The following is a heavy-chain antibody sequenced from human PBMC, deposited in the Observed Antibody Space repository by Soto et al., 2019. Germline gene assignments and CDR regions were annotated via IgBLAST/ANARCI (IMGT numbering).Heavy chain of an antibody. CDR3: AIETLTGSYANAVAV. Sequence: GRPRSLACAATGVTFNTNGVCWVRQALGKGLEWVANIDTDGSRNNYVYSVNGRLIISRDNSKNSLFLQMNSLRAEDRAEHYCAIETLTGSYANAVAVWGQGTPV. CDR1: GVTFNTNG. D-gene: IGHD2-15*01. CDR2: IDTDGSRN. J-gene: IGHJ6*02. V-gene: IGHV3-7*03.